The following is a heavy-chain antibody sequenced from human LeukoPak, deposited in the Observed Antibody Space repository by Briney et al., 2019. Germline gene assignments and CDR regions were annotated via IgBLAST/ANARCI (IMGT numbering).Heavy chain of an antibody. V-gene: IGHV3-23*01. CDR2: ISGSAARA. J-gene: IGHJ4*02. D-gene: IGHD3-10*01. CDR3: AKSPITMVRGGVDY. CDR1: GFTFSTYG. Sequence: GGSLRLSCAASGFTFSTYGMTWVRQAPGRGLEWVSAISGSAARAFYADSVKGRFTISRDNSKNTLYLQMNSLRAEDTAVYYCAKSPITMVRGGVDYWGQGTLVTVSS.